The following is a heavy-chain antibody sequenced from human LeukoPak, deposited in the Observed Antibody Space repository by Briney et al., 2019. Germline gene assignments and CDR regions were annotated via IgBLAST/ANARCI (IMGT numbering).Heavy chain of an antibody. J-gene: IGHJ5*02. V-gene: IGHV1-2*02. Sequence: ASVKVSCKASGYTFTGYYLHWVRQAPGQGLEWMGWINPNSGGTNYAQKFQGRVTMTRDTSISTAYMELSRLRSDDTAVYYCARVGAWEGNPIDPWGQGTLVTVSS. CDR1: GYTFTGYY. D-gene: IGHD4/OR15-4a*01. CDR3: ARVGAWEGNPIDP. CDR2: INPNSGGT.